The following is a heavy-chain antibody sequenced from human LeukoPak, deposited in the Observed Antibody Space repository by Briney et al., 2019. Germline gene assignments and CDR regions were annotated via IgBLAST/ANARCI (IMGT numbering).Heavy chain of an antibody. V-gene: IGHV3-23*01. D-gene: IGHD3-10*01. CDR3: ARTYYYGSGSWNYFDY. Sequence: GGSLRLFSAASGFTFSSYAMSWVRQAPGKGLEWVSAISGSGGSTCYADSVKGRFTISRDNSKNTLYLQMNSLRAEDTAVYYCARTYYYGSGSWNYFDYWGQGTLVTVSS. J-gene: IGHJ4*02. CDR1: GFTFSSYA. CDR2: ISGSGGST.